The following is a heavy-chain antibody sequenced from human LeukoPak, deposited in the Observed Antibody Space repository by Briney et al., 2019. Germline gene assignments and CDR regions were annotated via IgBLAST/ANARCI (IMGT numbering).Heavy chain of an antibody. V-gene: IGHV4-38-2*02. D-gene: IGHD4-17*01. CDR3: ARERGRTVTTGRAY. Sequence: SETLSLTCTVSGSSISSSYYWGWIRQPPGKGLEWIGSIYHGGSTFYNPSLKSRVTISVDTSKNQFSLKLSSVTAADTAVYYCARERGRTVTTGRAYWGQGTLVTVSS. J-gene: IGHJ4*02. CDR1: GSSISSSYY. CDR2: IYHGGST.